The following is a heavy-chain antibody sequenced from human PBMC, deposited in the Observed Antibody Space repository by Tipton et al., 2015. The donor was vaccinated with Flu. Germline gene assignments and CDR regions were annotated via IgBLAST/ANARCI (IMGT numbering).Heavy chain of an antibody. CDR3: TLGLEWLQL. Sequence: QLVQSGGEVKKPGTSVKVSCKASGYSFTSDGITWVRQAPGQGLEWMGWISTYNGATNVAQSLQGRVTMTRDTFANTAFLELTGLRSDDPAVYYCTLGLEWLQLWGQGTLITVSS. CDR2: ISTYNGAT. J-gene: IGHJ4*02. V-gene: IGHV1-18*04. CDR1: GYSFTSDG. D-gene: IGHD5-12*01.